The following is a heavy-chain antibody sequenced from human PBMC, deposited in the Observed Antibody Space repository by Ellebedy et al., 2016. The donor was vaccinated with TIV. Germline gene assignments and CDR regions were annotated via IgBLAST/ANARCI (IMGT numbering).Heavy chain of an antibody. CDR2: IKQDGSET. CDR1: GFTFSSYW. Sequence: GESLKISCADSGFTFSSYWMSWVRQAPGKGLEWVANIKQDGSETHYVDSVKGRFTISRENAKNSLYLQMNSLRAEDTAVYYCSRDLDKSSGWYGGAAYWGQGTLVTVSS. D-gene: IGHD6-19*01. CDR3: SRDLDKSSGWYGGAAY. J-gene: IGHJ4*02. V-gene: IGHV3-7*01.